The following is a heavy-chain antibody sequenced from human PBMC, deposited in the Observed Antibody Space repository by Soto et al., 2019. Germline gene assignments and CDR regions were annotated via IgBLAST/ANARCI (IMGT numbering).Heavy chain of an antibody. CDR2: ISYDGSNK. V-gene: IGHV3-30*03. Sequence: QVQLVESGGGVVQPGRSLRLSCAASGFTFSSYGMHWVRQAPGKGLEWVAVISYDGSNKYYADSVKGRFTISRDNSKITGYLQMNSLRAEDTAVYYCAAGAHYGMDVWGQGTTVTVSS. CDR1: GFTFSSYG. J-gene: IGHJ6*02. D-gene: IGHD2-8*02. CDR3: AAGAHYGMDV.